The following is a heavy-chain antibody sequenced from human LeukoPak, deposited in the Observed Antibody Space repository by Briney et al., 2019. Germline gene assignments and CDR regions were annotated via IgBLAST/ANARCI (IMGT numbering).Heavy chain of an antibody. CDR2: IIPIFGTA. CDR1: GGTFISYA. V-gene: IGHV1-69*13. D-gene: IGHD3-22*01. CDR3: ARSINPYDSSGYTTPFDY. J-gene: IGHJ4*02. Sequence: SVKVSCKASGGTFISYAISWVRQAPGQGLEWMGGIIPIFGTANYAQKFQGRVTITADESTSTAYMELSSLRSEDTAVYYCARSINPYDSSGYTTPFDYWGQGTLVTVSS.